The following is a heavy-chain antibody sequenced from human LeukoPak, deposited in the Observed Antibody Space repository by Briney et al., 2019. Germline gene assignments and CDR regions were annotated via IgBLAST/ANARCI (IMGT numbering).Heavy chain of an antibody. Sequence: GESLRISCKGSGSRFTSYWISCVRQLPGKGLEWMGRIDPSDSYTNYSPSFQGHVTISADKSISTAYLQWSSLKAADNAMYYCAQSRITGTRDWFDPWGQGTLVSVSS. CDR2: IDPSDSYT. CDR3: AQSRITGTRDWFDP. D-gene: IGHD1-7*01. CDR1: GSRFTSYW. J-gene: IGHJ5*02. V-gene: IGHV5-10-1*01.